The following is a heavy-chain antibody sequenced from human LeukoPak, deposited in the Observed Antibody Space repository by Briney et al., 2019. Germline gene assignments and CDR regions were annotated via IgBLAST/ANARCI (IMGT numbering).Heavy chain of an antibody. CDR3: AKDGGSGILY. CDR2: ISASGNPM. Sequence: GGSLRLSCAASGFTFSNYEMNWDRQAPGKGLEWISYISASGNPMFYADSVKGRFTISRDNAKNSLYLQMNSLRAEDTAIYYCAKDGGSGILYWGQGTLVTVSS. D-gene: IGHD3-10*01. J-gene: IGHJ4*02. V-gene: IGHV3-48*03. CDR1: GFTFSNYE.